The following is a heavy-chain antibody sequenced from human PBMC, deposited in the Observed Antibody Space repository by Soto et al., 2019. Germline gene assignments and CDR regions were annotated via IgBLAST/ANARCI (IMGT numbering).Heavy chain of an antibody. D-gene: IGHD2-21*02. Sequence: QITLKESGPTLVKPTQTLTLTCTFSGFSLSTGGMGVGWIRQPPGKALEWLALIYWDGDRRYRPSLMSRLTIAKDTSKNQVVLTMTNMVPVDTATYYCVHSRCGGDCLQSYSSHYYYGMDIWGQGTTVTVSS. J-gene: IGHJ6*02. CDR1: GFSLSTGGMG. CDR3: VHSRCGGDCLQSYSSHYYYGMDI. CDR2: IYWDGDR. V-gene: IGHV2-5*02.